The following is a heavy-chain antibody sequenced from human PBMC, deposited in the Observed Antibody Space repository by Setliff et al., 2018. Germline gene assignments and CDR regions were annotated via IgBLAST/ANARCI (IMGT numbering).Heavy chain of an antibody. CDR2: ISPESSGR. V-gene: IGHV3-7*01. D-gene: IGHD3-9*01. J-gene: IGHJ4*02. CDR3: VGAVTCSY. Sequence: GGSLRLSCAASGFTFSTYWMTWIRQAPGKGLEWVANISPESSGRYYVDSVKGRFTISRDNARNSLSLQMNSLRTEDTALDYCVGAVTCSYWGQGTPVTVSP. CDR1: GFTFSTYW.